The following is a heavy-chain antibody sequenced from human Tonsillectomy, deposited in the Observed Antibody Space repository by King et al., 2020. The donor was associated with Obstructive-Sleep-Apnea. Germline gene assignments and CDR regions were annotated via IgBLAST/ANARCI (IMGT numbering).Heavy chain of an antibody. CDR1: GFSFSSYG. V-gene: IGHV3-30*18. CDR3: AKANDWFLGAFDI. J-gene: IGHJ3*02. Sequence: VQLVESGGGVVQPGRSLRLSCAASGFSFSSYGMHWVRQAPGKGLEWVAVISYDGSKKYYADSVKGRFTISRDNSKSTLYLQMNSLRAEDTAVYYCAKANDWFLGAFDIWGQGTMVTVSS. D-gene: IGHD3-9*01. CDR2: ISYDGSKK.